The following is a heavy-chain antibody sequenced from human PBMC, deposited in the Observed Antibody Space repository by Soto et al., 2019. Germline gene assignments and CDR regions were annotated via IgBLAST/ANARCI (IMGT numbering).Heavy chain of an antibody. V-gene: IGHV4-34*01. CDR1: GGSFSGYY. CDR3: ARGVDCSGGSCYFEYNWFDP. J-gene: IGHJ5*02. Sequence: PSEMLSLTCAVYGGSFSGYYWSWIRQPPGKGLEWIGEINHSGSTNYNPSLKSRVTISVDTSKNQFSLKLSSVTAADTAVYYCARGVDCSGGSCYFEYNWFDPWGQGTLVTVSS. CDR2: INHSGST. D-gene: IGHD2-15*01.